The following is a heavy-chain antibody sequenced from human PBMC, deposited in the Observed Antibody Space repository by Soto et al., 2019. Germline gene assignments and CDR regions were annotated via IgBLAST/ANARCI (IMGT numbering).Heavy chain of an antibody. CDR2: ISYDGSNK. CDR3: ARDGVGGSGWYRWYFDL. V-gene: IGHV3-30-3*01. J-gene: IGHJ2*01. Sequence: QVQLVESGGGVVQPGRSLRLSCAASGFTFSSYAMHWVRQAPGKGLEWVAVISYDGSNKYYADSVKGRFTISRDNSKNTLYLHMNSLSAEDTAVYYCARDGVGGSGWYRWYFDLWGRGTLVTVSS. CDR1: GFTFSSYA. D-gene: IGHD6-19*01.